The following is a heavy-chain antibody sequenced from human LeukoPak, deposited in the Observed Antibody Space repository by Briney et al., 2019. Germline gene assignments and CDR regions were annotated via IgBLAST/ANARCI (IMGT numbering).Heavy chain of an antibody. CDR3: ARDDSPYYDSSRNPFDY. D-gene: IGHD3-22*01. CDR2: ITNNGGAM. CDR1: GFTFSDYY. V-gene: IGHV3-11*04. J-gene: IGHJ4*02. Sequence: GGSLRLSCAASGFTFSDYYMGWIRQAPGKGLEWISYITNNGGAMFYADSLKGRLTIFRDNAKKSLYLQMNSLRAEDTAVYYCARDDSPYYDSSRNPFDYWGQGTLVTVSS.